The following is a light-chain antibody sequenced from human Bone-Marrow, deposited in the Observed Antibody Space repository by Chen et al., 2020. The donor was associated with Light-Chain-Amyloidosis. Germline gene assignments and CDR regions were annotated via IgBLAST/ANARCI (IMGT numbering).Light chain of an antibody. CDR1: SGNIATNY. CDR2: EDD. V-gene: IGLV6-57*01. J-gene: IGLJ3*02. CDR3: QSYQGSSQGV. Sequence: NFMLTQPHSGSESPGKTVTISCTRSSGNIATNYVQWYQQRPGSSPTTVIYEDDQRPSGVPDRFSGSIDRSSNSASLTISGLKTEDEADYYCQSYQGSSQGVFGGGTKLTVL.